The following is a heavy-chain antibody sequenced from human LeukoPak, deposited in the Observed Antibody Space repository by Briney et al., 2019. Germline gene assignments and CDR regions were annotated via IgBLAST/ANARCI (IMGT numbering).Heavy chain of an antibody. CDR3: ARTAYYYDSSGYTNDAFDI. J-gene: IGHJ3*02. CDR1: GGSISSSSYY. V-gene: IGHV4-39*01. CDR2: IYYSGST. Sequence: PSETLSLTCTVSGGSISSSSYYRGWIRQPPGKGLEWIGSIYYSGSTYYNPSLKSRVTISVDTSKNQFSLKLSSVTAADTAVYYCARTAYYYDSSGYTNDAFDIWGQGTMVTVSS. D-gene: IGHD3-22*01.